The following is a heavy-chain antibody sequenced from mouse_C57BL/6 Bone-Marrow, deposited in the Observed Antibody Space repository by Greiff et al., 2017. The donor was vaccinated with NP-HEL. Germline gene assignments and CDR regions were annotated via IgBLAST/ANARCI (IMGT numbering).Heavy chain of an antibody. J-gene: IGHJ2*01. CDR2: IDPENGDT. CDR1: GFNIKDDY. Sequence: VQLQQSGAELVRPGASVKLSCTASGFNIKDDYMHWVKQRPEQGLEWIGLIDPENGDTEYASKFQGKATITADTSSNTAYLQLSSLTSEDTAVYYCTTEGLRNYWGQGTTLTVSS. CDR3: TTEGLRNY. V-gene: IGHV14-4*01. D-gene: IGHD2-4*01.